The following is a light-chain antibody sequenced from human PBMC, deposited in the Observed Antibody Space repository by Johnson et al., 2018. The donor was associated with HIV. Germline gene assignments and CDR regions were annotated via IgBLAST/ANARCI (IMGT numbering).Light chain of an antibody. CDR1: SSNIGSNT. CDR3: GTWDSSLSAGGANYV. V-gene: IGLV1-44*01. Sequence: QSALTQPPSASGTPGQRVTISCSGSSSNIGSNTVNWYQQLPGTAPKLLIYSNNQRPSGVPDRFSGSKSGTSASLALSGLQSEDVADYYWGTWDSSLSAGGANYVFGTGTKVTVL. CDR2: SNN. J-gene: IGLJ1*01.